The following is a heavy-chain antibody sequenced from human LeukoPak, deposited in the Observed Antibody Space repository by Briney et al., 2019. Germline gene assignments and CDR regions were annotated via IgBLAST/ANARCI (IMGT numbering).Heavy chain of an antibody. J-gene: IGHJ4*02. Sequence: GGSLRLSCAPSRFTFSISWMSWVREAPGKGLEWVANIKQAGSEKYYVDSVKGRFTISRDNANNSLYLQMNSLRDEDTAVYYCARGLDDSSSWYTPYYFDYWGQGTLVTVSS. V-gene: IGHV3-7*04. D-gene: IGHD6-13*01. CDR2: IKQAGSEK. CDR1: RFTFSISW. CDR3: ARGLDDSSSWYTPYYFDY.